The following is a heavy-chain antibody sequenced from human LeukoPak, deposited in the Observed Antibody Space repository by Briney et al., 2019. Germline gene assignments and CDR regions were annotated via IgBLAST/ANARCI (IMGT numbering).Heavy chain of an antibody. V-gene: IGHV4-59*01. CDR2: IYYSGST. CDR1: GGSISSYY. D-gene: IGHD2-2*01. Sequence: SETLSLTCTDSGGSISSYYWRWIRQPPGKGLEWIGYIYYSGSTNYNPSLKSRVTISVDTSKNQFSPKLSSVTAADTAVYYCARMPSDIVVVPAANYYYYMDVWGKGTTVTVSS. CDR3: ARMPSDIVVVPAANYYYYMDV. J-gene: IGHJ6*03.